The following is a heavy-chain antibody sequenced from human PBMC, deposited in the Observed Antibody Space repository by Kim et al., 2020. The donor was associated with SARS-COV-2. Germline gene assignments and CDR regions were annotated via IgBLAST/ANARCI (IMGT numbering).Heavy chain of an antibody. CDR3: ARVNTRILYWWGGGSDY. D-gene: IGHD2-8*02. CDR2: IYYSGST. J-gene: IGHJ4*02. Sequence: SETLSLTCTVSGGSISSGDYYWSWIRQPPGKGLEWIGYIYYSGSTYYNPSLKSRVTISVDTSKNQFSLKLSSVTAADTAVYYCARVNTRILYWWGGGSDYWGQGTLVTVSS. V-gene: IGHV4-30-4*01. CDR1: GGSISSGDYY.